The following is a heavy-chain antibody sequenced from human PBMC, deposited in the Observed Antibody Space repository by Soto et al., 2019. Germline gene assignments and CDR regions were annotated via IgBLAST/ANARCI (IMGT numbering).Heavy chain of an antibody. J-gene: IGHJ6*02. CDR1: GYTFTNYG. CDR2: ISGYNGNT. Sequence: QVQLVESGAEVKKPGASVKVSCKASGYTFTNYGISWVRQAPGQGLEWMGWISGYNGNTKYAQKFQGRVTMTTDTTTNTAYMALRSLRSDDTAVYYCARDREYYYDSSGNYYYHYGMDVWGQGTTVTVS. D-gene: IGHD3-22*01. V-gene: IGHV1-18*04. CDR3: ARDREYYYDSSGNYYYHYGMDV.